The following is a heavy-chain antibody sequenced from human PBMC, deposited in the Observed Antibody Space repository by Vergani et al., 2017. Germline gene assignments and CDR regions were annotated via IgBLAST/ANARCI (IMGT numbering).Heavy chain of an antibody. CDR2: INPNSGGT. CDR1: GYTFTGYY. J-gene: IGHJ4*02. V-gene: IGHV1-2*02. D-gene: IGHD3-16*02. Sequence: VQLVESGAEVKKPGASVKVSCKASGYTFTGYYMHWVRQAPGQGLEWMGWINPNSGGTNYAQKFQGRVTMTRDTSISTAYMELSRLRSEDTAVYYCAREGFYDYVWGSYRLRGGYYFDYWGQGTLVTVSS. CDR3: AREGFYDYVWGSYRLRGGYYFDY.